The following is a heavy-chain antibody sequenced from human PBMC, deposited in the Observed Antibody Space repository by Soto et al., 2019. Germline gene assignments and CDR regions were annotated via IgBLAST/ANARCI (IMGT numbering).Heavy chain of an antibody. J-gene: IGHJ6*02. D-gene: IGHD5-12*01. CDR1: VDSFSNYG. CDR2: ISTYNDNT. CDR3: VRDWFPAHLDGVATTRYYYYYGMDV. Sequence: ASVKVSCKVSVDSFSNYGFTWVRQAPGQGLEWMGWISTYNDNTNYGQKLQGRVTMTTDTSTTTAYIELRSLRSDGTAVYYCVRDWFPAHLDGVATTRYYYYYGMDVWGRGTTFTVAS. V-gene: IGHV1-18*01.